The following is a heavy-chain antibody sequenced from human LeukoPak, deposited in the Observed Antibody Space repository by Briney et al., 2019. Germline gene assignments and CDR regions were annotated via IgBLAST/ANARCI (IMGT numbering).Heavy chain of an antibody. CDR1: GYTFTSYG. Sequence: ASVKVSCKASGYTFTSYGISWVRQAPGQGLEWMGWISAYNGNTNYAQKLQGRVTMTTDTSTSTAYMELRSLRSDDTAVYYCARDGKKLLRTGWGFDYWGQGTLVTVSS. J-gene: IGHJ4*02. CDR2: ISAYNGNT. CDR3: ARDGKKLLRTGWGFDY. V-gene: IGHV1-18*01. D-gene: IGHD2-15*01.